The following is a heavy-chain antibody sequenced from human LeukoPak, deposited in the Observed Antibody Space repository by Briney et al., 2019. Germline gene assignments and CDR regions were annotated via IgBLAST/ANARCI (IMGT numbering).Heavy chain of an antibody. V-gene: IGHV3-64D*06. J-gene: IGHJ4*02. CDR2: ISSNGVTT. CDR1: GFTFSSYA. Sequence: GGSLRLSCSASGFTFSSYAMYWVRQAPGKGLESVSTISSNGVTTYYEDSVKGRFTISRDNSKNTLYLQMSSLRPDDTAVYYCVKGEYSSTWLLDYWGQGTLVTVSS. D-gene: IGHD6-13*01. CDR3: VKGEYSSTWLLDY.